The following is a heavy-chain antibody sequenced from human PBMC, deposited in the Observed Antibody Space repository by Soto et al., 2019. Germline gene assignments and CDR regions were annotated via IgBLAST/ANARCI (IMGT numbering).Heavy chain of an antibody. CDR2: IYSGGST. Sequence: EVQLVESGGGLVQPGGSLRLSCAASGFTVSSNSMSWVRQAPGKGLEWVSVIYSGGSTYYADSVKGRFTISRDNSKNTLYLQMNSLRAEDTAVYYCARGGSAGVRGVIMPPFYYYYYYMDVWGKGTTVTVSS. J-gene: IGHJ6*03. D-gene: IGHD3-10*01. V-gene: IGHV3-66*01. CDR3: ARGGSAGVRGVIMPPFYYYYYYMDV. CDR1: GFTVSSNS.